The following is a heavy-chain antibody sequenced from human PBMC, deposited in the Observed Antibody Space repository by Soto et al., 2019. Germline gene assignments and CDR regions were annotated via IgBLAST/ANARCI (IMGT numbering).Heavy chain of an antibody. J-gene: IGHJ3*02. D-gene: IGHD6-13*01. CDR1: GFTFSNYA. Sequence: QVQLVESGGGVVQPGRSLRLSCAASGFTFSNYAMHWVRQAPGKGLEWVAAILSDEINKYSADSMKGRFTISRDNSKNKLYLQMNSLSPEDTSVYYCAIIATSGGGDAFDIWGQGTMVTVSS. CDR2: ILSDEINK. V-gene: IGHV3-30-3*01. CDR3: AIIATSGGGDAFDI.